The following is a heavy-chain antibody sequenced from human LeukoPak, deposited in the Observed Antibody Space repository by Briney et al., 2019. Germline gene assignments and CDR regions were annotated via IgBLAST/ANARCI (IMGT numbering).Heavy chain of an antibody. Sequence: ASVKVSCKASGYTFTGYYMHWVRQAPGQGLEWMGWINPDSGGTNYAQKFQGRVTMTRDTSISTAYMELSRLRSDDTAVYYCASANIAAAGVFSPWGQGTLVTVSS. V-gene: IGHV1-2*02. D-gene: IGHD6-13*01. CDR1: GYTFTGYY. CDR3: ASANIAAAGVFSP. CDR2: INPDSGGT. J-gene: IGHJ5*02.